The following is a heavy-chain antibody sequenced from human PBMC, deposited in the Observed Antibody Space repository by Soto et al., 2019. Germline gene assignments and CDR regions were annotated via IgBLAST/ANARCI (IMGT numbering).Heavy chain of an antibody. V-gene: IGHV3-23*01. D-gene: IGHD1-26*01. J-gene: IGHJ4*02. CDR1: GFTFSSYA. CDR2: ISGSGGST. Sequence: GGFLRLSCAASGFTFSSYAMSWVRQAPGKGLEWVSAISGSGGSTYYADSVKGRFTISRDNSKNTLNLQMNSLRVEDTAVYYCTRAAIRGELLDYWGQGTQVTVSS. CDR3: TRAAIRGELLDY.